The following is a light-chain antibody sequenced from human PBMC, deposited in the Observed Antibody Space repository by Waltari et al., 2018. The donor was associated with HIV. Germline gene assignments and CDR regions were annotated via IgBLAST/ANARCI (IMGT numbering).Light chain of an antibody. CDR3: SSYAGSNDFGV. V-gene: IGLV2-8*01. CDR2: EVS. CDR1: SSDVGAYTY. J-gene: IGLJ2*01. Sequence: QSALTQPPSASGSPGQSVTISCTGTSSDVGAYTYVSSSKQHPGKASKLMVYEVSKRPSGVPARFSGSKSSNTASLTVSGLQAEDGADYYCSSYAGSNDFGVFGGGTKLTGL.